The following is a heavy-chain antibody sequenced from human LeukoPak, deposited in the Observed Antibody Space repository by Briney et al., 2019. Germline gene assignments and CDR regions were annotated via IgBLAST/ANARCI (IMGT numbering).Heavy chain of an antibody. V-gene: IGHV3-30*03. D-gene: IGHD1-26*01. J-gene: IGHJ4*02. CDR2: IAYDGNYK. CDR1: GFTFKSFG. CDR3: ARRWELLRVLDY. Sequence: GGSLRLSCAASGFTFKSFGMHWVRQAPGKGLEWVAIIAYDGNYKHYADSVKGRFTLSRDNSKSTVYLQMNSLRAEDTAVYYCARRWELLRVLDYWGQGTLVTVSS.